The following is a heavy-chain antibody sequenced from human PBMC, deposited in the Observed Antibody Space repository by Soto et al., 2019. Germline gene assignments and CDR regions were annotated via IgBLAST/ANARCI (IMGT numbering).Heavy chain of an antibody. Sequence: EVQLVESGGGLVQPGGSLRLSCAASGLTFSSYSMNWVRQAPGKGLEWLSYISSSISTMHYADSVKGRFTISRDNAKNSLYLQINSLRDEDTAVYYWAREVRDTAVADFDYWGQGTLVTVSS. V-gene: IGHV3-48*02. J-gene: IGHJ4*02. CDR2: ISSSISTM. CDR1: GLTFSSYS. CDR3: AREVRDTAVADFDY. D-gene: IGHD5-18*01.